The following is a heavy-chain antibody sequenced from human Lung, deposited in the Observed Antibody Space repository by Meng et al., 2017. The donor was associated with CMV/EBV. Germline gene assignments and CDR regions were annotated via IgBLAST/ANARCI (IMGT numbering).Heavy chain of an antibody. CDR3: TRGGLTGDLWNGYPAY. Sequence: GESLKISCTTSGFTFGDYAMNWVRQAPGKGLEWVGFIRSKTYGGTTDYAASVRGRFTISRDDSKSIAYLQMNGLKIEDAAMYYCTRGGLTGDLWNGYPAYWXQGTLVXVPS. V-gene: IGHV3-49*04. D-gene: IGHD3-3*01. J-gene: IGHJ4*02. CDR2: IRSKTYGGTT. CDR1: GFTFGDYA.